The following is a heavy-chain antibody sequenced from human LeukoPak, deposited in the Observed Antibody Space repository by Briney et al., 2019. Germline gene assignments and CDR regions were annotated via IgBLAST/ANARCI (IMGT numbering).Heavy chain of an antibody. CDR3: AKDLWSYPPFYYYGMDV. J-gene: IGHJ6*02. V-gene: IGHV3-30*04. CDR2: ISYDGSNK. D-gene: IGHD1-26*01. CDR1: GFTFSSYA. Sequence: GGSLRLSCAASGFTFSSYAMHWVRQAPGKGLEWVAVISYDGSNKYYADSVKGRFTISRDNSKNTLYLQMNSLRAEDTAVYYCAKDLWSYPPFYYYGMDVWGQGTTVTVSS.